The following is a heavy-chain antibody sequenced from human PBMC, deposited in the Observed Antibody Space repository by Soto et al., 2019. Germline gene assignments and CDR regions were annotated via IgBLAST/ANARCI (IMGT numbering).Heavy chain of an antibody. J-gene: IGHJ3*02. CDR3: ARDLAQYDSSGYAAFDI. CDR1: GYTITSYY. D-gene: IGHD3-22*01. CDR2: IIPILGIA. Sequence: SVKVSCKASGYTITSYYIHWVRQAPGQGFEWMGRIIPILGIANYAQKFQGRVTITADKSTSTAYMELSSLRSEDTAVYYCARDLAQYDSSGYAAFDIWGQGTMVTVSS. V-gene: IGHV1-69*04.